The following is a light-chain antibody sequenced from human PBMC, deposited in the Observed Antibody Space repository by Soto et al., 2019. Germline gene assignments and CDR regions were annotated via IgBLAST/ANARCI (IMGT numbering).Light chain of an antibody. CDR2: KAS. CDR1: QSISSW. V-gene: IGKV1-5*03. CDR3: QQYNTYPAA. J-gene: IGKJ3*01. Sequence: DIQKTKCPSTLSASVGDSGIITCRASQSISSWLAWYQQKPGKAPKLLIYKASSLESGVPSRFSGSGSGTEFTLTISSLQPDDFATYYCQQYNTYPAAFGPGTKVDIK.